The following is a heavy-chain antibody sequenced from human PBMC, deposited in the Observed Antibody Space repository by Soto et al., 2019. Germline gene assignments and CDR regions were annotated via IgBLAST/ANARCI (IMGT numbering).Heavy chain of an antibody. J-gene: IGHJ4*02. CDR2: IYSGGST. V-gene: IGHV3-53*01. CDR3: AREGYSSSLNY. CDR1: GFTVSSNY. Sequence: VRLSCAASGFTVSSNYMSWVRQAPGKGLEWVSVIYSGGSTYYADSVKGRFTISRDNSKNTLYLQMNSLRAEDTAVYYCAREGYSSSLNYWGQGTLVTVSS. D-gene: IGHD6-13*01.